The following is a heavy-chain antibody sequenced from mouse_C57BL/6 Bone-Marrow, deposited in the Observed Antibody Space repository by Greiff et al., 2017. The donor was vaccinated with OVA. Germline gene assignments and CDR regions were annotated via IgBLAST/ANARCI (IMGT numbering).Heavy chain of an antibody. V-gene: IGHV1-11*01. Sequence: VQRVESGAELASPGASVTLSCKASGYTFTDHIMNWVKKRPGQGLEWIGRIYPVSGETNYNQKFMGKATFSVDRSSSTVYMVLNSLTSEDPAVYYCAPSLITTVVPHYAMDYWGQGTSVTVSS. D-gene: IGHD1-1*01. CDR3: APSLITTVVPHYAMDY. J-gene: IGHJ4*01. CDR2: IYPVSGET. CDR1: GYTFTDHI.